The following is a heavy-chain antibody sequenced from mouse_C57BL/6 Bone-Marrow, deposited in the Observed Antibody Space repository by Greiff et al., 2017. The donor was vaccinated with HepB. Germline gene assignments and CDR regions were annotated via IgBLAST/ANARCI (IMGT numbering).Heavy chain of an antibody. CDR3: AREEPLYAMDY. CDR1: GYTFTSYW. V-gene: IGHV1-7*01. Sequence: QVQLKQSGAELAKPGASVKLSCKASGYTFTSYWMHWVKQRPGQGLEWIGYINPSSGYTKYNQKFKDKATLTADKSSSTAYMQLSSLTYEDSAVYDCAREEPLYAMDYWGQGTSVTVSS. J-gene: IGHJ4*01. CDR2: INPSSGYT.